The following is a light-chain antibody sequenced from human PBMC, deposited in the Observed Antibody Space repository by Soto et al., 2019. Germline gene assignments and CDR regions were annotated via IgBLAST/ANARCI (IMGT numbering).Light chain of an antibody. J-gene: IGKJ2*01. CDR1: QSISTE. CDR2: SAS. V-gene: IGKV3-15*01. CDR3: QQGHNWPLT. Sequence: EIAMMQSPATLSVSPGERATLSCRAGQSISTELAWYQQIPGQPPRLLIYSASTRATGVPARFTGSGSGSEFTLTISGLQSEDFAIYYCQQGHNWPLTFGQGTRLEI.